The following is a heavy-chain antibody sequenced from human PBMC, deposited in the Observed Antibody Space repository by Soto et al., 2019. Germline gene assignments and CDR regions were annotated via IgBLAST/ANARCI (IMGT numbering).Heavy chain of an antibody. Sequence: GASVKVSCKASGGTFSSYGSSWVRQAPGQGLEWMGWISAYNGNTNYAQKLQGRVTMTTDTSTSTAYMELRSLRSDDTAVYYCARGSRYYDFWSGHGMDVWGQGTTVTVSS. J-gene: IGHJ6*02. CDR2: ISAYNGNT. V-gene: IGHV1-18*01. CDR3: ARGSRYYDFWSGHGMDV. CDR1: GGTFSSYG. D-gene: IGHD3-3*01.